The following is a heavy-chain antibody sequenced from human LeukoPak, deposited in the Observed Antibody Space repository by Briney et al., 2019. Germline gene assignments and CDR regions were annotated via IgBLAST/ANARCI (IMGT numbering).Heavy chain of an antibody. CDR3: ATAPYENWFDP. D-gene: IGHD5-12*01. CDR2: VDPEDGET. Sequence: ASVKLSCKVSGYTFTDYYMHWVPQAPGKGLEWMGLVDPEDGETIYAEKFQGRVTITADTSTNTAYMELSSLRSEDTAVYYCATAPYENWFDPWGQGTLVTVSS. J-gene: IGHJ5*02. CDR1: GYTFTDYY. V-gene: IGHV1-69-2*01.